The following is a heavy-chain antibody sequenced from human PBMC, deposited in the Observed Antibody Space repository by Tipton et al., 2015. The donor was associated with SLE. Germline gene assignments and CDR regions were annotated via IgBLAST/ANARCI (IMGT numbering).Heavy chain of an antibody. V-gene: IGHV4-31*03. Sequence: TLSLTCTVSGGSISSYYWSWIRQHPGKGLEWIGYIYYSGSTYYNPSLKSRVTISVDTSKNQFSLKLSSVTAADTAVYYCARMWRAARGYFDLWGRGTLVTVSS. J-gene: IGHJ2*01. CDR3: ARMWRAARGYFDL. D-gene: IGHD6-6*01. CDR1: GGSISSYY. CDR2: IYYSGST.